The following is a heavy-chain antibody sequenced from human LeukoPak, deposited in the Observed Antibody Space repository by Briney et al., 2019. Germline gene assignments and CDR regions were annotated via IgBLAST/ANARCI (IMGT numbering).Heavy chain of an antibody. V-gene: IGHV1-18*01. D-gene: IGHD4-17*01. CDR1: GYTFTSYG. CDR2: TSAYNGNT. J-gene: IGHJ5*02. CDR3: ARDEYGWFDP. Sequence: ASVRVSCKASGYTFTSYGISWVRQAPGQGLEWMGWTSAYNGNTNYAQKLQGRVTMTTDTSTSTAYMELRSLRSDDTAVYYCARDEYGWFDPWGQGTLVSVSS.